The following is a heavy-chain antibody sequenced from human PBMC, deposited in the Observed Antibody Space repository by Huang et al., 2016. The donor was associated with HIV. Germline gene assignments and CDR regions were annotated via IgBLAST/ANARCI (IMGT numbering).Heavy chain of an antibody. V-gene: IGHV3-30*04. CDR2: ISYEGRNK. Sequence: QVQLVESGGGVVQPGRSLRLSCAAPGFTLNNYALHWVRQAPARGLEWVAFISYEGRNKYDADSVKGRFTISRDNSKNTREMQMNSLRAEDTAVYYCATWASWGSDYWGQGTPVTVSS. D-gene: IGHD2-2*01. CDR3: ATWASWGSDY. J-gene: IGHJ4*02. CDR1: GFTLNNYA.